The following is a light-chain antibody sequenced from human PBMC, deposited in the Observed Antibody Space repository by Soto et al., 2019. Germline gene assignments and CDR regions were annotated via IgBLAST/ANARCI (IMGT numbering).Light chain of an antibody. CDR1: QSISSY. J-gene: IGKJ5*01. Sequence: IPMTHSPSSLSASLRYGCTINFRASQSISSYLNWYQQKPGKAPNPLIYDASSLKSGVPSRFSGSGSGTEFTLTISSLQPDDFATYYCQQYSTYSTFGQGTRLEIK. CDR3: QQYSTYST. V-gene: IGKV1-5*01. CDR2: DAS.